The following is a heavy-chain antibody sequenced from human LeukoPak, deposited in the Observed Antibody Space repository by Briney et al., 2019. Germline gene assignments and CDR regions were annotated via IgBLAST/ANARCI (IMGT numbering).Heavy chain of an antibody. D-gene: IGHD3-22*01. CDR2: INNDGSST. CDR1: GFTFDDYA. CDR3: VRDLELVYYDSSAYEY. J-gene: IGHJ4*02. V-gene: IGHV3-74*01. Sequence: PGGSLRLSCAASGFTFDDYAMHWVRQAPGKGLEWVSRINNDGSSTTYADSVKGRFTISRDNAKNTLFLQMNSLRVEDTAVYYCVRDLELVYYDSSAYEYWGQGNLVTVSS.